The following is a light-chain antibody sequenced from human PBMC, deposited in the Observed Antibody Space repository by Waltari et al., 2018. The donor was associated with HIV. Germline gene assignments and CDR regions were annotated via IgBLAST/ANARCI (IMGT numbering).Light chain of an antibody. CDR2: WAS. CDR3: QQYYTTPLT. CDR1: KSVLYSSNNKNY. J-gene: IGKJ4*01. Sequence: DIVMTQSPDSLAVSLGSRATINCKSSKSVLYSSNNKNYLAWYQQKPGPPPKLLIYWASARESGVPGRFSGSGSGTDFTLTISSLQAEDVAVYYCQQYYTTPLTFGGGTKVEIK. V-gene: IGKV4-1*01.